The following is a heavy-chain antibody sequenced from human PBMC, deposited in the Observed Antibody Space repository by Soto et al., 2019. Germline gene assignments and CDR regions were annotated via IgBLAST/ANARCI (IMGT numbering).Heavy chain of an antibody. CDR2: ISGSGGST. D-gene: IGHD6-19*01. V-gene: IGHV3-23*01. Sequence: GGSLRLSCAASGFTFSSYAMSWVRQAPGLGLEWVSAISGSGGSTYYADSVKGRFTISRDNSKNTLYLQMNSLRAEDTAVYYCAKDRGVAGHYFYYGMDVWGQGTTVTVSS. CDR3: AKDRGVAGHYFYYGMDV. J-gene: IGHJ6*02. CDR1: GFTFSSYA.